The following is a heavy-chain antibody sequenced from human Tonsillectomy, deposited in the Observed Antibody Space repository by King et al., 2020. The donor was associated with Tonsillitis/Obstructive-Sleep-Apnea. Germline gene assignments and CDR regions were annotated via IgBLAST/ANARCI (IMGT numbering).Heavy chain of an antibody. CDR2: ISGFNGNT. CDR1: GYTFTSYG. V-gene: IGHV1-18*01. J-gene: IGHJ2*01. Sequence: VQLVESGAEVKKPGASVKVSCTASGYTFTSYGITWVRQAPGRGLEWMGWISGFNGNTNYAQKLQGRVTMTIDTSTNTAYMELRSLRSDDPPVYYCARAALXWYXXLWGXXTLITV. CDR3: ARAALXWYXXL.